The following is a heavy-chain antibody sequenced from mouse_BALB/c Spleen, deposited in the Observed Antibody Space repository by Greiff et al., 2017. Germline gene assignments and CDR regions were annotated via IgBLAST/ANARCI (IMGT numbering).Heavy chain of an antibody. CDR1: GYSFTGYY. J-gene: IGHJ4*01. CDR3: ARHYGSSYDAMDY. V-gene: IGHV1-31*01. Sequence: EVHLVESGPELVKPGASVKISCKASGYSFTGYYMHWVKQSHVKSLEWIGRINPYNGATSYNQNFKDKASLTVDKSSSTAYMELHSLTSEDSAVYYCARHYGSSYDAMDYWGQGTSVTVSS. CDR2: INPYNGAT. D-gene: IGHD1-1*01.